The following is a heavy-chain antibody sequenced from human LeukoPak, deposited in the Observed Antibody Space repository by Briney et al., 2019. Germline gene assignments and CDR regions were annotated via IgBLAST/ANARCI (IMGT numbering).Heavy chain of an antibody. CDR1: GGSISSGGYY. Sequence: TPSETLSLTCTVSGGSISSGGYYWSWIRQHPGKGLEWIGYIYYSGSTYYNPSLKSRVTISVDTSKNQFSLKLSSVTAADTAVYYCAREEYDFWSGYHNWFDPWGQGTLVTVSS. CDR2: IYYSGST. V-gene: IGHV4-31*03. J-gene: IGHJ5*02. D-gene: IGHD3-3*01. CDR3: AREEYDFWSGYHNWFDP.